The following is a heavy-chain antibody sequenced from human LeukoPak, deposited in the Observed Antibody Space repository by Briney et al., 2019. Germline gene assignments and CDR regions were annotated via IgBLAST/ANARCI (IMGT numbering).Heavy chain of an antibody. CDR3: ARAYDSSGYYLGYYFDY. V-gene: IGHV1-46*01. CDR2: INPSGGST. J-gene: IGHJ4*02. Sequence: EASVKVSCKASGYTFTSYYMHWVRQAPGQGLEWMGIINPSGGSTSYAQKFQGRVTTTRDTSTSTVYMELSSLRSEDMAVYYCARAYDSSGYYLGYYFDYWGQGTLVTVSS. CDR1: GYTFTSYY. D-gene: IGHD3-22*01.